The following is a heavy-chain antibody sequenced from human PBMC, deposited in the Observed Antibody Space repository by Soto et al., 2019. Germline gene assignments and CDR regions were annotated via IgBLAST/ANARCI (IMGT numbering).Heavy chain of an antibody. V-gene: IGHV4-59*08. CDR1: GGSISSYY. J-gene: IGHJ5*02. CDR2: IYYSGST. CDR3: ARHIPSWFDP. Sequence: SETLSLTCTVSGGSISSYYWSWIRQPPGKGLEWIGYIYYSGSTNYNPSLKSRVTISVDTSKNQFSLKLSSVTVADTAVYYCARHIPSWFDPWGQGTLVTVSS.